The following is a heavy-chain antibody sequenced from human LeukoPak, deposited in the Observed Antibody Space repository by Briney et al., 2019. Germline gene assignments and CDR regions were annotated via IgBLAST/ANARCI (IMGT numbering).Heavy chain of an antibody. CDR1: GGSISSYY. Sequence: SETLSLTCTVSGGSISSYYWSWIRQPPGKGLEWIGYIYTSGSTNYNPSLKSRVTISVDTSKNQFSLKLSSVTAADTAVYYCARHKWELGYFDYWGQGTLVTVSS. D-gene: IGHD1-26*01. V-gene: IGHV4-4*09. CDR3: ARHKWELGYFDY. CDR2: IYTSGST. J-gene: IGHJ4*02.